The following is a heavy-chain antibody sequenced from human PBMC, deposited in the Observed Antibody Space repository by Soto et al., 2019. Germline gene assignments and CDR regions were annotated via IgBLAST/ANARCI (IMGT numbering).Heavy chain of an antibody. J-gene: IGHJ6*03. Sequence: GGSLRLSCAASGVTFSSYWMSWVRQAPGKGLEWVANIKEDGSEKYYVDSVKGGFTIPIDNAKNSLYLHMNILRAEDTAVSSSDRAPQIAATKYYYYYYYMDVWGQGTPVTVSS. V-gene: IGHV3-7*01. CDR3: DRAPQIAATKYYYYYYYMDV. CDR1: GVTFSSYW. CDR2: IKEDGSEK. D-gene: IGHD6-13*01.